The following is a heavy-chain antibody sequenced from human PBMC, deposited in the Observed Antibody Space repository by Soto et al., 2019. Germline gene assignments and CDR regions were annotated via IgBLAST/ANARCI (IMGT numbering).Heavy chain of an antibody. CDR2: ITTNGDST. CDR3: AKDNYELSPYFFHH. J-gene: IGHJ4*02. D-gene: IGHD3-3*01. CDR1: GFTFSIYA. V-gene: IGHV3-64*04. Sequence: LRLSCSASGFTFSIYAMHWIRQAPGKGLEYVSAITTNGDSTYYADSVKGRFTISRDNSKNTLYLQLNSLRAEDTAVYYCAKDNYELSPYFFHHWGQGTLVTVSS.